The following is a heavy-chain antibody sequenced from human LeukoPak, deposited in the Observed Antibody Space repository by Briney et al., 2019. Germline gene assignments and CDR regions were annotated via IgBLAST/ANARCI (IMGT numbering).Heavy chain of an antibody. D-gene: IGHD3-10*01. Sequence: GESLKISCKGSGYSFTSYWIGWVRQMPGKGLEWMGIIYPGDSDTRYSPSFQGQVTISADKSISTAYLQWSSLKASDTAMYYCARQESYYGSGSYYYYYGMDVWGQGTTVTVSS. V-gene: IGHV5-51*01. CDR1: GYSFTSYW. CDR3: ARQESYYGSGSYYYYYGMDV. J-gene: IGHJ6*02. CDR2: IYPGDSDT.